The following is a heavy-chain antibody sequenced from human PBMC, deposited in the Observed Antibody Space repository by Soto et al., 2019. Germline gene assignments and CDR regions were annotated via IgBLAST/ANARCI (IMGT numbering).Heavy chain of an antibody. CDR2: ITASASHS. V-gene: IGHV3-23*01. D-gene: IGHD3-10*01. Sequence: EVQLLQSGGGLVQPGGSLRLSCMASGFPSSTYGFSTYAMTWVRQPPGKGLEWVSVITASASHSYYADSVKGRFTISRDNSRNTLFLQMDSSRADDTAVYFCAKGTSSEFLLSFDDWGHGTLVTVSS. CDR1: GFPSSTYGFSTYA. CDR3: AKGTSSEFLLSFDD. J-gene: IGHJ4*01.